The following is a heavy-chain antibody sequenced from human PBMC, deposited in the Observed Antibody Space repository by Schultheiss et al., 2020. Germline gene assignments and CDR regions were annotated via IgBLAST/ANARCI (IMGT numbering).Heavy chain of an antibody. CDR3: ARDRSLIAVAGSGLDY. CDR1: GFTFSSYY. J-gene: IGHJ4*02. D-gene: IGHD6-19*01. V-gene: IGHV4-59*01. Sequence: GSLRLSCAASGFTFSSYYWSWHRQPPGKGLEWIGYIYYSGSTNYNPSLKSRVTISVDTSKNQFSLKLSSVTAADTAVYYCARDRSLIAVAGSGLDYWGPGSLGPVAS. CDR2: IYYSGST.